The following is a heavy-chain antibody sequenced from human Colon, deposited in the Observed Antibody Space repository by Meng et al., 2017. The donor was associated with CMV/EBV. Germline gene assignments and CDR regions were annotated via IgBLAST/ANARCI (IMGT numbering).Heavy chain of an antibody. V-gene: IGHV3-66*02. CDR1: GFTVSSNY. CDR3: ARGVYGMDV. CDR2: IYSGGST. J-gene: IGHJ6*02. Sequence: GESLKISCAASGFTVSSNYMSWVRQAPGKGREWVSVIYSGGSTYYADSVKGRFTISRDNSKNTLYLQMNSLRAEDTAVYYCARGVYGMDVWGQGTTVTVSS.